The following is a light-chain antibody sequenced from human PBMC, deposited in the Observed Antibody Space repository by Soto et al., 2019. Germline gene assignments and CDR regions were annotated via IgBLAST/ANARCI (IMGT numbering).Light chain of an antibody. J-gene: IGLJ1*01. CDR2: EVF. CDR1: NSDVGGYNY. V-gene: IGLV2-14*01. CDR3: SSYTTTNTLYV. Sequence: QSVLTQPASVSGSPGQSITIPCTGTNSDVGGYNYVSWYQHHPGKDPKLMIYEVFNRPSGVSSRFSGSKSSSTASLTISGLQAENEADYYCSSYTTTNTLYVFGTWTKVTVL.